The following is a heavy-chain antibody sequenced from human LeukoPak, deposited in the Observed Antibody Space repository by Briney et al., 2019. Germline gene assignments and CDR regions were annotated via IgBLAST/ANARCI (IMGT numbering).Heavy chain of an antibody. CDR3: VKGMTAGAFTSSSDY. J-gene: IGHJ4*02. D-gene: IGHD6-6*01. CDR1: GFIFYEYA. CDR2: INWNSGNI. Sequence: GGSLRLSCAASGFIFYEYAMHWVRQVPGKGLEWVSGINWNSGNIAYADSVKGRFTISRDNAKNSLYLQMNSLRIEDTAFYYCVKGMTAGAFTSSSDYWGQGTLVTVSS. V-gene: IGHV3-9*01.